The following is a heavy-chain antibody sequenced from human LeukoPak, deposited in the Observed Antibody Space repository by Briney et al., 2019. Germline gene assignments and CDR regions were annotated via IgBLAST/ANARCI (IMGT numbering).Heavy chain of an antibody. CDR1: GGSISSSSYY. V-gene: IGHV4-39*01. CDR2: IYSSGST. CDR3: ATQYDYYDMDV. J-gene: IGHJ6*02. Sequence: PSETLSLTCTVSGGSISSSSYYWGWIRQRPGKGLEWIGSIYSSGSTYYNPSLKSGVTISVDTSKNQFSLKLSSVTATDTAVYYCATQYDYYDMDVWGQGTTVTVSS.